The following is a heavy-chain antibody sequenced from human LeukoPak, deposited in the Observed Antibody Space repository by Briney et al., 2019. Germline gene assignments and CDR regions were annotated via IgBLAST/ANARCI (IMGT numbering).Heavy chain of an antibody. CDR3: AKETDSSGYYFDY. D-gene: IGHD3-22*01. CDR1: GFTFDDYA. CDR2: ISWDGGST. Sequence: PGGSLRLSCAASGFTFDDYAMHRVRQAPGKGLEWVSLISWDGGSTYYADSVKGRFAISRDNSKNSLYLQMNSLRAEDTALYYCAKETDSSGYYFDYWGQGTLVTVSS. J-gene: IGHJ4*02. V-gene: IGHV3-43D*03.